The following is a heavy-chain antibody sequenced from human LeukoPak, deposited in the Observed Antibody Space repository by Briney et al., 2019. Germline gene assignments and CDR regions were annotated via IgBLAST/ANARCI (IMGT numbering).Heavy chain of an antibody. CDR3: ARDSHCSSTSCYAEAFDI. CDR2: IIPIFGTA. CDR1: GGIFSSYA. D-gene: IGHD2-2*01. V-gene: IGHV1-69*13. J-gene: IGHJ3*02. Sequence: ASVKVSCKASGGIFSSYAISWVRQAPGQGLEWMGGIIPIFGTANYAQKFQGRVTITADESTSTAYMELSSLRSEDTAVYYCARDSHCSSTSCYAEAFDIWGQGTMVTVSS.